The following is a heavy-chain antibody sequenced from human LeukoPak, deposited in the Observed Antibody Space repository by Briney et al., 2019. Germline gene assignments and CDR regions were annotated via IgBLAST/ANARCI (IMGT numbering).Heavy chain of an antibody. J-gene: IGHJ3*02. Sequence: SETLSLTCGVSGASISSSNWWSWVRQPPGQGLEWSGEIYFSGSTNYNPSLKSRVTISVYKSENQFSLRLSSVTAADTAVYYCARRGLDTWIDGRGAFDIWGQGTMVTVSS. V-gene: IGHV4-4*02. CDR1: GASISSSNW. D-gene: IGHD1-20*01. CDR3: ARRGLDTWIDGRGAFDI. CDR2: IYFSGST.